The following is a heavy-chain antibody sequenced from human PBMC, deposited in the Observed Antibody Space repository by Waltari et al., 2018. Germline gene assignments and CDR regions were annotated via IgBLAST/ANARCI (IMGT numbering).Heavy chain of an antibody. CDR3: AKDYHSTHITIFGVGHNWFDP. J-gene: IGHJ5*02. D-gene: IGHD3-3*01. V-gene: IGHV3-23*01. CDR1: GFTFSGSA. CDR2: ISGSGGST. Sequence: EVQLLESGGGSVQPGGSLTLSCAASGFTFSGSAFRSAPAPPGSGRERVSAISGSGGSTYYADSVKGRFTISRDNSKNTLYLQMNSLRAEDTAVYYCAKDYHSTHITIFGVGHNWFDPWGQGTLVTVSS.